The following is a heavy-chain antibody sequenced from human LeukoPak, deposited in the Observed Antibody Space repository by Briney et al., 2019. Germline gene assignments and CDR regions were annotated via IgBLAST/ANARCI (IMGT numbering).Heavy chain of an antibody. V-gene: IGHV4-59*08. D-gene: IGHD3-3*01. J-gene: IGHJ4*02. CDR2: IYYSGST. Sequence: PSETLSLTCTVSGGSISSYYWSWIRQPPGKGLEWIGYIYYSGSTNYNPSLKSRVTISVDTSENQFSLKLSSVTAADTAVYYCARQRRFLEWLFDYWGQGTLVTVSS. CDR3: ARQRRFLEWLFDY. CDR1: GGSISSYY.